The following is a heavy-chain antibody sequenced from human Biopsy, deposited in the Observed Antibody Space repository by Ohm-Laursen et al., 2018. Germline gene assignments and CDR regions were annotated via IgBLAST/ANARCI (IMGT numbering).Heavy chain of an antibody. V-gene: IGHV4-39*01. J-gene: IGHJ5*02. Sequence: GTLSLTCTVSGGSIRSNGFYWSWIRQPPGKGLEWIGSISYRGTTSYNPSLKSRVAISVDTSKNQLSLSLNSLTAADTAVFYCARLRGGVVINYSWFDPWGQGILVTVSS. CDR2: ISYRGTT. D-gene: IGHD3-3*01. CDR3: ARLRGGVVINYSWFDP. CDR1: GGSIRSNGFY.